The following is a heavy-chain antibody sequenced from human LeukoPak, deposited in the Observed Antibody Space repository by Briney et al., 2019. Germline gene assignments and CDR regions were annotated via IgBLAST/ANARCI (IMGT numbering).Heavy chain of an antibody. D-gene: IGHD6-13*01. J-gene: IGHJ6*02. Sequence: SETLSLTCTVSGGSIRSYYWSWIRQPPGKGLEWIGSIYYSGSTNYNPSLKSRLTISVDTSKNQFSLKLSSVTAADTAVYYCAREIAAAGVLYMDVWGQGTTVTVSS. V-gene: IGHV4-59*01. CDR3: AREIAAAGVLYMDV. CDR1: GGSIRSYY. CDR2: IYYSGST.